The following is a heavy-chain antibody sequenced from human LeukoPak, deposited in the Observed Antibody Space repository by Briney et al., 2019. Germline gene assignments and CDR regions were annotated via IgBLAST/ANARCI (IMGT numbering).Heavy chain of an antibody. D-gene: IGHD5-24*01. Sequence: GGSLRLSCAASGFTFSSYAMSWVRQAPGKGLEWVSAISGSGGSTNYADSVKGRFTISRDNSKNTLYLQMNSLRAEDTAVYYCASSSQLFTGLEFGYWGQGTLVTVSS. CDR3: ASSSQLFTGLEFGY. V-gene: IGHV3-23*01. J-gene: IGHJ4*02. CDR1: GFTFSSYA. CDR2: ISGSGGST.